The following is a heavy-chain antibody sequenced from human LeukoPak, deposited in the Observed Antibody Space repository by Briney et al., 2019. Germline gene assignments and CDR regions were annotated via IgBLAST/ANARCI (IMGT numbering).Heavy chain of an antibody. V-gene: IGHV3-30-3*01. Sequence: GGSLRLSCAASGFTFSSYAMHWVRQAPGKGLEWVAVISYDGSNKYYADSVKGRFTISRDNSKNTLYLQMNSLRAEDTAEYYCARGGGAFQKYYYYYYGMDVWGQGTTVTVSS. CDR2: ISYDGSNK. CDR3: ARGGGAFQKYYYYYYGMDV. CDR1: GFTFSSYA. J-gene: IGHJ6*02.